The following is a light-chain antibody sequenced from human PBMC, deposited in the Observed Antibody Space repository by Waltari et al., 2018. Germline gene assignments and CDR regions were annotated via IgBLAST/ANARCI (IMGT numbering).Light chain of an antibody. Sequence: EIVLTQSPATLSLSPGDRATLPCRASQSVSSYLAWYQQKPGQAPRLLIYAASNRATGIPARFSGSGSGTDFTLTISSLEPEDFAVYYCQQRSNWPPTFGQGTKLEIK. CDR2: AAS. CDR1: QSVSSY. V-gene: IGKV3-11*01. CDR3: QQRSNWPPT. J-gene: IGKJ2*01.